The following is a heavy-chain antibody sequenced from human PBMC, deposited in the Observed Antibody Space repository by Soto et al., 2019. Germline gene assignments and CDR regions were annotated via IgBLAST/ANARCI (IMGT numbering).Heavy chain of an antibody. CDR3: AKGFHIKFGTILPPWYFDY. CDR1: GFTFSSYA. D-gene: IGHD3-16*01. CDR2: ISGSDGIT. Sequence: EVQLLESGGGLIQPGGSLRLSCVASGFTFSSYAMSWVRQAPGKGLEWVSSISGSDGITYYGDSVKGRFTISRDNSKNTLYLQMNSLRADDTAVYFCAKGFHIKFGTILPPWYFDYWGQGTLVTVSS. V-gene: IGHV3-23*01. J-gene: IGHJ4*02.